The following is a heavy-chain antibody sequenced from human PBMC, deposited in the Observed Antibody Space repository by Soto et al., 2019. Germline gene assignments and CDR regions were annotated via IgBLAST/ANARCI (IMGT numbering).Heavy chain of an antibody. V-gene: IGHV4-34*01. CDR2: INHSGST. D-gene: IGHD3-10*01. J-gene: IGHJ6*02. CDR3: ARGNNKEGSGSDSPYYYGMDV. CDR1: GGSFSGYY. Sequence: SETLSLTCAVYGGSFSGYYWSWIRQPPGKGLEWIGEINHSGSTNYNPSLKSRVTISVDTSKNQFSLKLSSVTAADTAVYYCARGNNKEGSGSDSPYYYGMDVWGQGTTVTVSS.